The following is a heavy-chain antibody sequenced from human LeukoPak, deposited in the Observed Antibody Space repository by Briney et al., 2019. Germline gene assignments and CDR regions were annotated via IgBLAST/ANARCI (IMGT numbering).Heavy chain of an antibody. CDR1: GYTFTGYY. D-gene: IGHD3-10*01. V-gene: IGHV1-2*06. Sequence: ASVKVSCEASGYTFTGYYMHWVRQAPGQGLEWMGRINPNSGGTNYAQKFQGRVTMTRDTSISTAYMELSRLRSDDTAVYYCARERITMVRGVISSSGYWGQGTLVTVSS. CDR3: ARERITMVRGVISSSGY. CDR2: INPNSGGT. J-gene: IGHJ4*02.